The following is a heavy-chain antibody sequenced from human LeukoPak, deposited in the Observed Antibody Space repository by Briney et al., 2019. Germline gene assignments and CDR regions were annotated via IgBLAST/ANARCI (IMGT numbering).Heavy chain of an antibody. J-gene: IGHJ4*02. CDR3: ARRVHGGTLDY. CDR2: IYYSGST. Sequence: SETLSLTCTVSGGSLSSFYWSWIRQPPGKGLEWIGYIYYSGSTNYNLSLKSRVTISVDTSKNQFSLRLSSVTAADTAVYYCARRVHGGTLDYWGQGTLVTVSS. V-gene: IGHV4-59*08. D-gene: IGHD4-23*01. CDR1: GGSLSSFY.